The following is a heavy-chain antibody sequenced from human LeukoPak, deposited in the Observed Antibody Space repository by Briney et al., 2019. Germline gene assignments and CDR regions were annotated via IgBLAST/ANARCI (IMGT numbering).Heavy chain of an antibody. CDR1: GYTFTGYY. CDR3: ARETRGSNVVVVAATAHFQH. Sequence: APVKVSCKASGYTFTGYYMHWVRQAPGQGLEWMGIINPSGGSTSYAQKFQGRVTMTRDTSTSTVYMELSSLRSEDTAVYYCARETRGSNVVVVAATAHFQHWGQGTLVTVSS. CDR2: INPSGGST. J-gene: IGHJ1*01. V-gene: IGHV1-46*01. D-gene: IGHD2-15*01.